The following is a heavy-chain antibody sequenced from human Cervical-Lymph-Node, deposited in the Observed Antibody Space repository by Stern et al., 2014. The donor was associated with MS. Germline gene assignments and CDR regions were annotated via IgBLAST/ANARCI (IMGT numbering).Heavy chain of an antibody. CDR1: GFTFSSYG. CDR2: ISYDGSNK. V-gene: IGHV3-30*18. D-gene: IGHD2-21*02. Sequence: VQLVESGGGVFQPGRSLRLSCAASGFTFSSYGMHWVRQAPGKGLERVAVISYDGSNKYYADSVKGRFTISRDNSKNTLYLQMNSLRAEDTAVYYCAKVPVRCGGDCYSYYFDYWGQGTLVTVSS. J-gene: IGHJ4*02. CDR3: AKVPVRCGGDCYSYYFDY.